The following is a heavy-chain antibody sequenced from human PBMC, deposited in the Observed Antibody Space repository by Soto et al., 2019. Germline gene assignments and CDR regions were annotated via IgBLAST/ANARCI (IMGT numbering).Heavy chain of an antibody. J-gene: IGHJ4*02. D-gene: IGHD6-6*01. Sequence: SSVKVSCKASGGTFSSYAISWVRQAPGQGLEWMGGIIPIFSTANYAQKFQGRVTITADESTSTAYMELSSLRSEDTAVYYCARSSRGSSAGDYWGQGTLVTVSS. CDR2: IIPIFSTA. CDR1: GGTFSSYA. CDR3: ARSSRGSSAGDY. V-gene: IGHV1-69*13.